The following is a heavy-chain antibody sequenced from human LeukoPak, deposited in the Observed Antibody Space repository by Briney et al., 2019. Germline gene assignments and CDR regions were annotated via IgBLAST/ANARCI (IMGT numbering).Heavy chain of an antibody. CDR2: IYYSGIT. CDR1: GGSFSSYY. CDR3: ARAGRWEGRPHAFDI. D-gene: IGHD1-26*01. V-gene: IGHV4-59*01. J-gene: IGHJ3*02. Sequence: PSETLSLTCTVSGGSFSSYYWNWIRQPPGKGLEWIGYIYYSGITTYNPSIKSRVTISVDTSKSQFSLKLSSVTAADTAVYYCARAGRWEGRPHAFDIWGQGTMVTVSP.